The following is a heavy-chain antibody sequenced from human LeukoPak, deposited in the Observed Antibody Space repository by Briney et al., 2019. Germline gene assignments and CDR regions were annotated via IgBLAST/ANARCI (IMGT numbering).Heavy chain of an antibody. CDR2: IKSKTDGGTT. CDR1: GSTFSNAW. Sequence: PGGSLRLSCAASGSTFSNAWMSWVRQAPGKGLEWVGRIKSKTDGGTTDYAAPVKGRFTISRDDSKNTLYLQMNSLKTEDTAVYYCTTDRIVVVPAAPYYYYMDVWGKGTTVTVSS. CDR3: TTDRIVVVPAAPYYYYMDV. D-gene: IGHD2-2*01. V-gene: IGHV3-15*01. J-gene: IGHJ6*03.